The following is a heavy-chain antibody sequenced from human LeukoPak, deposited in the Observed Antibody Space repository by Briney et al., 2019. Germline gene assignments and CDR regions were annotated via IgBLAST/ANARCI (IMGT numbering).Heavy chain of an antibody. V-gene: IGHV3-7*01. CDR3: ARDGSESYSNWFDP. J-gene: IGHJ5*02. CDR1: GFTFSSYW. CDR2: IKQDGSEK. D-gene: IGHD1-26*01. Sequence: GGSLRLSCAASGFTFSSYWMSWVRQAPGKGLEWVANIKQDGSEKYYVDSVKGRFTISRENAKNSLYLQMNSLRAEDTAVYYCARDGSESYSNWFDPWGQGTLVTVSS.